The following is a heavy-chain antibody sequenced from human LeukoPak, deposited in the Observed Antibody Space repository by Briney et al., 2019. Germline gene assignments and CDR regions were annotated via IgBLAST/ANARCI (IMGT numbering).Heavy chain of an antibody. CDR1: GFTFTNAW. D-gene: IGHD6-13*01. Sequence: GGSLRLSCSASGFTFTNAWMGWVRQAPGRGLEWVGRFKSKTDGGTIDYAAPVKGGFTISRDDSKHTLYLQMNSLRTEDTAVYYCTTDKAIATAPPFADWGQGTLVIVSS. J-gene: IGHJ1*01. CDR3: TTDKAIATAPPFAD. V-gene: IGHV3-15*01. CDR2: FKSKTDGGTI.